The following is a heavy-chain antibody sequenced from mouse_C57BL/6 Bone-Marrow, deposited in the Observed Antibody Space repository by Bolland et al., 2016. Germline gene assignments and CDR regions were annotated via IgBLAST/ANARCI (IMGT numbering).Heavy chain of an antibody. CDR3: ARRTTVVGAMDY. Sequence: PSSGYTKYNQKFKDKATLTADKSSSTAYMQLSSLTSEDSAVYYCARRTTVVGAMDYWGQGTS. D-gene: IGHD1-1*01. J-gene: IGHJ4*01. CDR2: PSSGYT. V-gene: IGHV1-4*01.